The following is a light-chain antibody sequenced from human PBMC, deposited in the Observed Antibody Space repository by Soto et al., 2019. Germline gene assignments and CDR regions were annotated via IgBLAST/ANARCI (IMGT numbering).Light chain of an antibody. CDR2: KAS. J-gene: IGKJ2*01. CDR1: QSISSW. V-gene: IGKV1-5*03. Sequence: DIQMTQSPSTLSASVGDRVTITCRASQSISSWLAWYQQKPGKAPKLLIYKASSLESGVPSRFCGSGSGTAFTLTISSLQPDDFATYYCQQYNSYSGYTFGQGTKLEIK. CDR3: QQYNSYSGYT.